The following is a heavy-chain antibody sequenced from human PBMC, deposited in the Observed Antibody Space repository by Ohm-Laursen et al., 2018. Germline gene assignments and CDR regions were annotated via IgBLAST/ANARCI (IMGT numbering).Heavy chain of an antibody. CDR2: IDWDDDQ. J-gene: IGHJ4*02. D-gene: IGHD3-10*01. V-gene: IGHV2-70*11. CDR3: ARITAGPDYVDY. CDR1: GFSLSTSKMT. Sequence: TQTLTLTRTFSGFSLSTSKMTVSWIRQPPGKALEWLARIDWDDDQYYSTSLRTRLTISKDTSKNQVVLRMTNMDPVGTATYYCARITAGPDYVDYWGRGTLVTVSS.